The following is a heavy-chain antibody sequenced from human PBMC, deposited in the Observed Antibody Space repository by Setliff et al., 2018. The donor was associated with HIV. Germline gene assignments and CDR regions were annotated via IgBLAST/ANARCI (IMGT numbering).Heavy chain of an antibody. CDR3: ARAYYDHLWASYRFDY. Sequence: SLTCTVSGDSIRSGDFYWSWIRQSPGKGLEWLGNAYHTGNSHYNPSLKSRVTMSVDTSTSQFSLRLTSMTAADTAVYYCARAYYDHLWASYRFDYWGQGTLVTVSS. CDR2: AYHTGNS. V-gene: IGHV4-61*08. J-gene: IGHJ4*02. D-gene: IGHD3-16*02. CDR1: GDSIRSGDFY.